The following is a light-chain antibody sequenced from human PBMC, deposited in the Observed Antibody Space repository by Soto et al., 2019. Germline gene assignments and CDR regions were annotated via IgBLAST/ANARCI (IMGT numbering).Light chain of an antibody. J-gene: IGLJ3*02. CDR3: QTWVTGMV. CDR2: LNSDGSH. V-gene: IGLV4-69*01. CDR1: SVYSSYA. Sequence: QLVLTQSPSASASLGASVRLTCTLSSVYSSYAIAWHQQQPEKGPRYLMKLNSDGSHSKGDGIPDRFSGSSSGAERYLIISSLQSEDEADYYCQTWVTGMVFGGATKVTVL.